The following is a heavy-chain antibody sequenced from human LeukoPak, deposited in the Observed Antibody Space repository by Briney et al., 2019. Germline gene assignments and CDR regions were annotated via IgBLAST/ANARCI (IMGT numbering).Heavy chain of an antibody. V-gene: IGHV3-33*01. J-gene: IGHJ3*02. CDR2: IWSDGSDK. D-gene: IGHD2-15*01. Sequence: GGSLRLSCAASGFTFSTYGMHWVRQAPGKGLEWVALIWSDGSDKYYADSVKGRFTISRDNSKNTLYLQMNSLRVEDTAVYYCAGGLLNYENAFDIWGQGTMVTVSS. CDR1: GFTFSTYG. CDR3: AGGLLNYENAFDI.